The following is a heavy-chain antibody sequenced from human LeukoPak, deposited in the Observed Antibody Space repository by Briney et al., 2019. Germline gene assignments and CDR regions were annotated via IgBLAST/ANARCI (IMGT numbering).Heavy chain of an antibody. CDR2: ISTSGSTI. D-gene: IGHD2/OR15-2a*01. Sequence: GGSLRLSCAASGFTFSNYEMNWVRQAPGKGLEWVSYISTSGSTIYYADSVKGRFTISRDNAKNSLYLQMNSLRAEDTAVYYCARKNYFYYYMDVWGKGATVTISS. CDR1: GFTFSNYE. CDR3: ARKNYFYYYMDV. V-gene: IGHV3-48*03. J-gene: IGHJ6*03.